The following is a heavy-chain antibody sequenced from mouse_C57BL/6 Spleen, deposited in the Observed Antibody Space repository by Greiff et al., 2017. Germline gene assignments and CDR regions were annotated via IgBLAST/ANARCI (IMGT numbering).Heavy chain of an antibody. V-gene: IGHV1-69*01. J-gene: IGHJ1*03. Sequence: QVQLQQPGAELVMPGASVKLSCKASGYTFTSYWMHWVKQRPGQGLEWIGEIDPSDSYTNYNQKFQGKSTLTVDKSSSTAYMQLSSLTSEDSAVYYCARCLTGRYFDVWGTGTTVTVSS. D-gene: IGHD4-1*01. CDR3: ARCLTGRYFDV. CDR1: GYTFTSYW. CDR2: IDPSDSYT.